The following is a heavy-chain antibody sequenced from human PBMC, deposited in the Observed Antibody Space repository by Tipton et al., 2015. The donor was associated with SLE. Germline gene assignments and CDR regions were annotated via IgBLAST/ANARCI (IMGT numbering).Heavy chain of an antibody. CDR3: AKARREQPLDY. Sequence: SLRLSCAASGFTFTSYGMHRVRQAPGKGLEWVAFIRYSGTNKYYAESVKGRFTISRDNSKNTLYLQINSLRAEDTALYYCAKARREQPLDYWGQGTLVTVSS. CDR1: GFTFTSYG. D-gene: IGHD1-26*01. V-gene: IGHV3-30*02. J-gene: IGHJ4*02. CDR2: IRYSGTNK.